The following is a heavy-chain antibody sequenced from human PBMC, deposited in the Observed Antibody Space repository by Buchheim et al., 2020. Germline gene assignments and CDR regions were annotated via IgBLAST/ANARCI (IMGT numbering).Heavy chain of an antibody. J-gene: IGHJ6*02. CDR3: ARETGGVPRSYGMDV. Sequence: QVQLVQSGAEVKKPGASVKVSCKASGYTFTGYYMHWVRQAPGQGLEWMGWINPNSGGPNYAQKFQGRVTMTRDTSISPAYMELSRLRSDDTAVYYCARETGGVPRSYGMDVWGQGTT. CDR1: GYTFTGYY. D-gene: IGHD3-3*01. V-gene: IGHV1-2*02. CDR2: INPNSGGP.